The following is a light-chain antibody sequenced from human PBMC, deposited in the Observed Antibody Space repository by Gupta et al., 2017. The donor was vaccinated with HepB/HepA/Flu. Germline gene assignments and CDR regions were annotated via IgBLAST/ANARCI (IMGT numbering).Light chain of an antibody. CDR2: SSN. V-gene: IGLV1-47*01. CDR1: SSNIGINS. Sequence: QSMLTQPPSASGTPGQRVTISCSGSSSNIGINSVSWYQQLPGTAPKLLVYSSNQRPSGVPDRFSGSKSGTSASLDITGLRSEDEADYYWAAWDDSLSVWVFGTGTKLTVL. J-gene: IGLJ1*01. CDR3: AAWDDSLSVWV.